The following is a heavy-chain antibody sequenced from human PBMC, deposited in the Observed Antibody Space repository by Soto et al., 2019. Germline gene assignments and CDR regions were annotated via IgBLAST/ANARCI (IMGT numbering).Heavy chain of an antibody. Sequence: EVQLVESGGGVARPGGSLRLSCAASGFTFEDHGMSWVRQAPGKGLEWLSDISWDGGTTVYADSVKGRFTXSRNNAKXXXXXXXXXXXXGXTAFYHCARRSGDQQVCDFWGQGTLVTVSS. J-gene: IGHJ4*02. D-gene: IGHD3-10*01. CDR2: ISWDGGTT. V-gene: IGHV3-20*01. CDR1: GFTFEDHG. CDR3: ARRSGDQQVCDF.